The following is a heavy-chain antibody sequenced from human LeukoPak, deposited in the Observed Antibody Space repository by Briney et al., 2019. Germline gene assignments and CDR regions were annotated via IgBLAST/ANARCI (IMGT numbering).Heavy chain of an antibody. CDR2: ISAYNGNT. CDR3: ASLYYYDSSGPSHAFDI. Sequence: GESLKISCKGSGYSFTSYGISWVRQAPGQGLEWMGWISAYNGNTNYAQKLQGRVTMTTDTSTSTAYMELRSLRSDDTAVYYCASLYYYDSSGPSHAFDIWGQGTMVTVSS. J-gene: IGHJ3*02. D-gene: IGHD3-22*01. V-gene: IGHV1-18*01. CDR1: GYSFTSYG.